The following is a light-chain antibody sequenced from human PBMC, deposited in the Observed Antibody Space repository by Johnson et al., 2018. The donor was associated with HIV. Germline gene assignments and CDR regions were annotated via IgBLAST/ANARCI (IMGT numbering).Light chain of an antibody. CDR2: ENN. J-gene: IGLJ1*01. CDR3: GTWDTSLNSSDYV. V-gene: IGLV1-51*02. CDR1: SSNIGNNY. Sequence: HSVLTQPPSVSAAPGQKVTISCSGSSSNIGNNYVSWYQQLPGTAPKLLIYENNKRPSGIPDRFSGSKSGTSATLGITGLQTGDEADYYCGTWDTSLNSSDYVFGNDQGHRP.